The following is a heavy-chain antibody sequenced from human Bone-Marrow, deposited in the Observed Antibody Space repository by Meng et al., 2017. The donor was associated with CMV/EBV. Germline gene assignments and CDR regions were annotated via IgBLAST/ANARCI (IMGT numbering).Heavy chain of an antibody. J-gene: IGHJ4*02. Sequence: SVKVSCKASGGTFSSYAISWVRQAPGQGLEWMGGIIPIFGTANYAQKFQGRVTMTRDTSTSTVYMELSSLRSEDTAVYYCARDWFGDGSGSPPLYYFDYWGQGTLVTFSS. CDR2: IIPIFGTA. CDR3: ARDWFGDGSGSPPLYYFDY. CDR1: GGTFSSYA. V-gene: IGHV1-69*05. D-gene: IGHD3-10*01.